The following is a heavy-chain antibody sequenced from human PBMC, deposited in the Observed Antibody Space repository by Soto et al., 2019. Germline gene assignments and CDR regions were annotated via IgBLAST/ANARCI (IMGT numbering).Heavy chain of an antibody. J-gene: IGHJ4*02. CDR1: GASITTYY. CDR2: ISYSGST. D-gene: IGHD3-9*01. CDR3: ARSYYDILTGYYFDY. Sequence: SETLSLTCTVSGASITTYYWSWIRQPPGKGLEWIGYISYSGSTNYNPSLKSRVTISVDTSKNQFSLKLSSVTAADTAVYYCARSYYDILTGYYFDYWGQGTLVTVSS. V-gene: IGHV4-59*01.